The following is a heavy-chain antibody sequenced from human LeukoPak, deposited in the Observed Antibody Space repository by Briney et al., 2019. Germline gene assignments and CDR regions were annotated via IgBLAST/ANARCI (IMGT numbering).Heavy chain of an antibody. Sequence: SETLSLTCTVSGYSISSGYYWGWIRQPPGKGLEWIGTIYHSGSTYYNLSLKSRVTISVDTSKNQFSLKLTSVTAADTAVYYCARVRGYCSSTICYRYYFDYWGRGTLVTVSS. CDR1: GYSISSGYY. J-gene: IGHJ4*02. CDR3: ARVRGYCSSTICYRYYFDY. D-gene: IGHD2-2*01. CDR2: IYHSGST. V-gene: IGHV4-38-2*02.